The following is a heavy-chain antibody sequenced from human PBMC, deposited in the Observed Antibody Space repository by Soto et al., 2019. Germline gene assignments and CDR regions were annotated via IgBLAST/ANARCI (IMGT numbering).Heavy chain of an antibody. CDR1: RYTFTGYY. Sequence: QVQLVQSGAEVKKPGASVKVSCKASRYTFTGYYLHWVRQAPGQGLEWMGWINPNSGGTNYAQKFQDWVTMTRDTSISTAYMELSRLKFDDTAGYYCARASSSWYVGDSFYGLDVWGQGTTVTVSS. CDR2: INPNSGGT. V-gene: IGHV1-2*04. CDR3: ARASSSWYVGDSFYGLDV. J-gene: IGHJ6*02. D-gene: IGHD6-13*01.